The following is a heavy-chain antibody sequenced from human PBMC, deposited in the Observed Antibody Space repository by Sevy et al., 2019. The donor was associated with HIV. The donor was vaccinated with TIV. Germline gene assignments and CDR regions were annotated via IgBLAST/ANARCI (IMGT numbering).Heavy chain of an antibody. CDR3: ARDLEVYGGWEQTSQGMDV. CDR1: GFTFSNYA. J-gene: IGHJ6*02. D-gene: IGHD1-26*01. V-gene: IGHV3-30-3*01. CDR2: ISYDGSNK. Sequence: GGSLRLSCAASGFTFSNYAMHWVRQAPGKGLEWVAVISYDGSNKYYADSVRGRFTSSRDSSKNTLYLQMNSLRPEETAVYYCARDLEVYGGWEQTSQGMDVWGQGTTVTVSS.